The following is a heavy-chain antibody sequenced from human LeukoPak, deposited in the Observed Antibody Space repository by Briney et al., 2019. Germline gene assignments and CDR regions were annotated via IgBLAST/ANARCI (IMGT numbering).Heavy chain of an antibody. D-gene: IGHD1-26*01. CDR2: THYSGST. CDR1: GDSVTTGLHY. CDR3: ARGRRGKYSPYFYYHMDV. J-gene: IGHJ6*03. Sequence: PSETLSLTCNVSGDSVTTGLHYYSWIRRHPGEGLEWIGCTHYSGSTHYKSSLRSRLIISLDTSKNQVSLKLTSVTAADTAVYYCARGRRGKYSPYFYYHMDVWGTGTPVTVSS. V-gene: IGHV4-31*03.